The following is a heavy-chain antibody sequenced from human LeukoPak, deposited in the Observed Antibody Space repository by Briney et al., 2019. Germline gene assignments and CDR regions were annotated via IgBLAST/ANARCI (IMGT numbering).Heavy chain of an antibody. J-gene: IGHJ4*02. D-gene: IGHD4-23*01. CDR2: IYYSGST. CDR1: GGSISSSSYY. CDR3: ARDTPRDYGGAPAPFDY. Sequence: SETLSLTCTVSGGSISSSSYYWGWIRQPPGKGLEWIGSIYYSGSTYYNPPLKSRVTISVDTSKNQFSLKLSSVPAADTAVYYCARDTPRDYGGAPAPFDYWGQGTLVTVSS. V-gene: IGHV4-39*07.